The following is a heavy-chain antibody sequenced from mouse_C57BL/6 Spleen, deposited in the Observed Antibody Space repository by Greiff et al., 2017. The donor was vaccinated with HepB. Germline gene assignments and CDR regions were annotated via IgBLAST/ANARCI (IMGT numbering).Heavy chain of an antibody. D-gene: IGHD1-1*01. Sequence: VQLQQSGPELVKPGASVKISCKASGYTFTDYYMNWVKQSHGKSLEWIGDINPNNGGTSYNQKFKGKATLTVDKSSSTAYMELRSLTSEDSAVYYCARDPLITTVVAFDYWGQGTTLTVSS. CDR3: ARDPLITTVVAFDY. J-gene: IGHJ2*01. CDR2: INPNNGGT. V-gene: IGHV1-26*01. CDR1: GYTFTDYY.